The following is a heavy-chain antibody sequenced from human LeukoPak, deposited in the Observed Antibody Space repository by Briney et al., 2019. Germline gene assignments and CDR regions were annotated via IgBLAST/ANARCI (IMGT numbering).Heavy chain of an antibody. V-gene: IGHV3-30*18. Sequence: GGSLRLSCAASGFTFSSYGMHWVRQAPGKGLEWVAVISYDGSNKYYADSVKGRFTISRDNSKNTLYLQMNSLRAEDTAVYYCAKGTTVDAFDIWGQGTMVTVSS. CDR1: GFTFSSYG. CDR2: ISYDGSNK. J-gene: IGHJ3*02. D-gene: IGHD4-17*01. CDR3: AKGTTVDAFDI.